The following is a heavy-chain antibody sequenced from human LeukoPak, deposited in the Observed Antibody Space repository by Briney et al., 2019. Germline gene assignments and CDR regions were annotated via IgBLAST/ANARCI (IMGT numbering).Heavy chain of an antibody. CDR3: ARGNGYFLY. CDR2: IKQDGSEK. D-gene: IGHD5-24*01. V-gene: IGHV3-7*05. CDR1: GFTFSRYW. J-gene: IGHJ4*02. Sequence: GGSLRLSCAASGFTFSRYWMSWVRQAPGKGLEWVANIKQDGSEKYYVDSVKGRFTISRDIAKNSLYLQMNSLRAEDTAVYYCARGNGYFLYWGPGTLVTVSS.